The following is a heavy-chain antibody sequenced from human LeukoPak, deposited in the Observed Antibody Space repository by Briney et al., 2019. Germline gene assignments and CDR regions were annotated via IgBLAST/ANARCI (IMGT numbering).Heavy chain of an antibody. J-gene: IGHJ4*02. Sequence: ASVKVSCKASGYTFTSYYMHWVRQAPGQGLEWMGIINPSGGSTSYAQKFQGRVTMTRDMSTSTVYMELSSLRSGDTAVYYCARTYYDSSGYYQFDYWGQGTLVTVSS. CDR3: ARTYYDSSGYYQFDY. CDR2: INPSGGST. D-gene: IGHD3-22*01. CDR1: GYTFTSYY. V-gene: IGHV1-46*01.